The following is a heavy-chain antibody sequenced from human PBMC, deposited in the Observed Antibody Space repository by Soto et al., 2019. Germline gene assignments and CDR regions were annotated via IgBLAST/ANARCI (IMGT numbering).Heavy chain of an antibody. V-gene: IGHV3-23*01. D-gene: IGHD3-22*01. J-gene: IGHJ4*02. CDR2: VSVSGGTT. CDR1: GFVFNNYA. CDR3: AKGLYYYDSSGYRLFDY. Sequence: PWGSLRLSCAASGFVFNNYAIIFCRHSPFKWLEWVSTVSVSGGTTYYADSLKGRFTISRDNSKKTVYLQMNRLRADDTAIYYCAKGLYYYDSSGYRLFDYWGQGTLVTVSS.